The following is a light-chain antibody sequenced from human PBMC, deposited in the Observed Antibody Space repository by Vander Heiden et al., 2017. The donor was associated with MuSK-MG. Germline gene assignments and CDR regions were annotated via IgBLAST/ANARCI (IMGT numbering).Light chain of an antibody. CDR3: QQIYCNPIST. Sequence: DIQMTQSPSSLSASVGDRVTITCRASQSISSYLNWYQQKPGKAPKLLIYAASSLQSGVPSRFSGSGYGTDFTLTISSLQPEDFATYSCQQIYCNPISTFRHGTKVDIK. CDR1: QSISSY. CDR2: AAS. J-gene: IGKJ3*01. V-gene: IGKV1-39*01.